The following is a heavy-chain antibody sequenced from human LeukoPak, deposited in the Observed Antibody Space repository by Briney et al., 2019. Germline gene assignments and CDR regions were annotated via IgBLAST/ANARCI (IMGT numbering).Heavy chain of an antibody. CDR2: IISSSSYI. V-gene: IGHV3-21*01. J-gene: IGHJ4*02. D-gene: IGHD4-17*01. Sequence: GGSLRLSCAASGFTFSSYSMNWVRQAPGKGREWVSSIISSSSYIYYTDSVKGRFTISRRNAKNSPYLQMNRLRAEDTAVYYCAGHGDYAEDYWGQGSLVTVSS. CDR3: AGHGDYAEDY. CDR1: GFTFSSYS.